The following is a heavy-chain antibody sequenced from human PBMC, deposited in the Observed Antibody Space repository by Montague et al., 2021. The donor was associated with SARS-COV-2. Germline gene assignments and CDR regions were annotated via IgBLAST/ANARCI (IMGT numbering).Heavy chain of an antibody. J-gene: IGHJ4*02. CDR3: ARDTIMITFGGVTVLDY. CDR1: GFTFSSYA. Sequence: SLRLSCAASGFTFSSYAMHWVRQAPDKGLEWVAVISYDGSNKYYADSVKGRFTISRDNSKNTLYLQMNSLRAEDTAVYYCARDTIMITFGGVTVLDYWGQGTLVTVSS. V-gene: IGHV3-30-3*01. CDR2: ISYDGSNK. D-gene: IGHD3-16*02.